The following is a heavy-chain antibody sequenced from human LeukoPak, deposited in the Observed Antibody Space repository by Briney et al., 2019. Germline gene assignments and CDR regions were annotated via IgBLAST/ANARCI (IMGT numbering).Heavy chain of an antibody. Sequence: PGGSLRLSCAASGFTFSSYSMNWVRQAPGKGLEWVSSISSSSSYIYYADSVKGRFTISRDNAKNPLYLQMNSLRAEDTAVYYCARDQALGDYDILTGYYNPFDYWGQGTLVTVSS. CDR1: GFTFSSYS. CDR3: ARDQALGDYDILTGYYNPFDY. CDR2: ISSSSSYI. D-gene: IGHD3-9*01. V-gene: IGHV3-21*01. J-gene: IGHJ4*02.